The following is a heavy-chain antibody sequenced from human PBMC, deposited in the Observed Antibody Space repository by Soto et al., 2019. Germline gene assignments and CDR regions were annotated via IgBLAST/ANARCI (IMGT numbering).Heavy chain of an antibody. D-gene: IGHD3-3*01. CDR1: GGTFSSYA. Sequence: GASVKVSCKASGGTFSSYAISWVRQAPGQGLEWMGGIIPIFGTANYAQKFQGRVTITADESTSTAYMELSSLRSDDPAVSYCARDMANWRGYYTARRPDYGVGVWGGGTRFTVSS. CDR2: IIPIFGTA. V-gene: IGHV1-69*13. CDR3: ARDMANWRGYYTARRPDYGVGV. J-gene: IGHJ6*01.